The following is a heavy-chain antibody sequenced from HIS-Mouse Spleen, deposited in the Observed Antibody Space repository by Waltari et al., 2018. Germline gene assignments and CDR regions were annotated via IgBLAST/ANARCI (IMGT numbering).Heavy chain of an antibody. CDR2: IYYSGST. V-gene: IGHV4-28*01. Sequence: QVQLQESGPGLVKPSDTLSLTCAVSGYSSSSSTWLGWTRQPPGKGLEWIGYIYYSGSTYYNPSLKSRVTMSVDTSKNQFSLKLSSVTAVDTAVYYCARTTWGSAAFDIWGQGTMVTVSS. CDR3: ARTTWGSAAFDI. J-gene: IGHJ3*02. D-gene: IGHD7-27*01. CDR1: GYSSSSSTW.